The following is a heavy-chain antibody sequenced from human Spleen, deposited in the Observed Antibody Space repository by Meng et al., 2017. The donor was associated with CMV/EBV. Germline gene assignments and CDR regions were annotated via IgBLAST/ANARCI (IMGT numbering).Heavy chain of an antibody. J-gene: IGHJ6*02. CDR2: ISSSSSYI. V-gene: IGHV3-21*01. Sequence: GGSLRLSCAASGFTFSNYSMNWVRQAPGKGLEWVSSISSSSSYIYYADSVKGRFTISRDNAKNSLYLQMNSLRAEDTAVYYCARDEVVPAAGSYYYYGMDVWGQGTTVTVSS. D-gene: IGHD2-2*01. CDR1: GFTFSNYS. CDR3: ARDEVVPAAGSYYYYGMDV.